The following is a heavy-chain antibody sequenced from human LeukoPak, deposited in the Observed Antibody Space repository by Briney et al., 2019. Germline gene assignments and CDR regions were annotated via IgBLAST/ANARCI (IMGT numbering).Heavy chain of an antibody. J-gene: IGHJ4*02. CDR3: TSSGYCSGGSCYFLNY. CDR2: IRSKAYGGTT. D-gene: IGHD2-15*01. V-gene: IGHV3-49*04. CDR1: GFTFSNYG. Sequence: GGSLRLSCAASGFTFSNYGMHWVRQAPGKGLEWVGFIRSKAYGGTTEYAASVKGRFTISRDDSKSIAYLQMNSLKTEDTAVYYCTSSGYCSGGSCYFLNYWGQGTLVTVSS.